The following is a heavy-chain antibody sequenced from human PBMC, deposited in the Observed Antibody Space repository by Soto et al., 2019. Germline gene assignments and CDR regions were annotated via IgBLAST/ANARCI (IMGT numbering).Heavy chain of an antibody. CDR3: AGGSGWESDF. J-gene: IGHJ4*01. CDR1: GFTFGSYW. Sequence: EVQLVESGGGLVQPGGSLRLSCAASGFTFGSYWMNWVRQAPGKGPEWVANIDKGGSEKNYVDSVKGRFTISRDNAKNSLYLQMNGLRAEDTAVYYCAGGSGWESDFWGQGTHITVSS. D-gene: IGHD6-19*01. CDR2: IDKGGSEK. V-gene: IGHV3-7*05.